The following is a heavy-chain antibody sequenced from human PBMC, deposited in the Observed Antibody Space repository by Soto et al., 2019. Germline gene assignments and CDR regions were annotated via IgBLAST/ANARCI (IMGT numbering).Heavy chain of an antibody. J-gene: IGHJ6*02. V-gene: IGHV1-18*01. CDR1: GGTINSHA. CDR2: ISGYNGNT. Sequence: ASVKVSCKGSGGTINSHARRWVRQATGQGLEWMGWISGYNGNTKYAEKFQGRVTMTTDTSTSTAHMELRSLRSDDTAVYYCAREGQAPYYYYGMDVWGQGTAVTVSS. CDR3: AREGQAPYYYYGMDV.